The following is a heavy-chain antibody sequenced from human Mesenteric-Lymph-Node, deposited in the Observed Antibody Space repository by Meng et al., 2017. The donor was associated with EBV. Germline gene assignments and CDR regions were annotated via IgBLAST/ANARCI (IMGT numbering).Heavy chain of an antibody. CDR1: GYTFTNYA. CDR2: INTNIGNS. Sequence: QVQLVQSGCELKTPGASVKVSCKASGYTFTNYAINWVRQAPGQGLEWMGRINTNIGNSMYAQGFTGRFVFSLDTSVSTAYLQISSLKTEDTAVYYCTRFDWLAHHWGQGTLVTVSS. CDR3: TRFDWLAHH. J-gene: IGHJ5*02. D-gene: IGHD3-9*01. V-gene: IGHV7-4-1*02.